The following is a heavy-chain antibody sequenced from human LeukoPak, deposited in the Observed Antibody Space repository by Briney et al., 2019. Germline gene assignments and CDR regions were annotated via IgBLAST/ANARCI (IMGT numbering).Heavy chain of an antibody. D-gene: IGHD1-26*01. CDR1: GGSISSSSSY. Sequence: SETLSLTCTVSGGSISSSSSYWGWIRQPPGKGLEWIVSMYYGGGTYYNPSLKSRVTISVDTSKNQFSLKLSSVTAADTAVYYCARHGRVVGVGPTTLDYWGQGTLVTVSS. CDR3: ARHGRVVGVGPTTLDY. CDR2: MYYGGGT. V-gene: IGHV4-39*01. J-gene: IGHJ4*02.